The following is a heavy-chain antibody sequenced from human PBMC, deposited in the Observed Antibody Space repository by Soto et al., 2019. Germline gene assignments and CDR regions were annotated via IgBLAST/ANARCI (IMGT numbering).Heavy chain of an antibody. D-gene: IGHD6-13*01. CDR3: ARRIAAVRGLNWFDS. J-gene: IGHJ5*01. CDR2: IIPIFGTA. Sequence: SVKVSCKASGGTFSSYAISWVRQAPGQGLEWMGGIIPIFGTANYAQKFQGRVTITADESTSTAYMELSSLRSEDTAVYNCARRIAAVRGLNWFDSWRQGTLVT. V-gene: IGHV1-69*13. CDR1: GGTFSSYA.